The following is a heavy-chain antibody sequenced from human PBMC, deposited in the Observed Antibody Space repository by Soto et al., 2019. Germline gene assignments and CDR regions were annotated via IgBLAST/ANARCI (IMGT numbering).Heavy chain of an antibody. V-gene: IGHV1-8*01. CDR2: MNPNSGNT. CDR1: GYTFTSYD. CDR3: ARTDTVTSYYYYYGMDV. Sequence: QVQLVQSGAEVKKPGASVKVSCKASGYTFTSYDITWVRQATGQGLEWMGWMNPNSGNTGYAQKFQGRVTMTRNTSISTAYMELSSLRSDDTAVYYCARTDTVTSYYYYYGMDVWGQGTTVTVSS. J-gene: IGHJ6*02. D-gene: IGHD4-17*01.